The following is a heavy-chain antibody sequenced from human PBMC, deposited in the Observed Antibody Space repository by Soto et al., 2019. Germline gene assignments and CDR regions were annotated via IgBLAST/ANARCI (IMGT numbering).Heavy chain of an antibody. CDR2: INPSGGST. D-gene: IGHD2-15*01. Sequence: QVQLVQSGAEVKKPGASVKVSCKASGYTFTSYFMHWVRQAPGQGLEWMGIINPSGGSTSYAQKFQVRVTMPRDTSTSTVYMELSSLRSEDTAVYYCARVYCSGGSCYSIDYWGKGTLVTVSS. V-gene: IGHV1-46*03. CDR1: GYTFTSYF. CDR3: ARVYCSGGSCYSIDY. J-gene: IGHJ4*02.